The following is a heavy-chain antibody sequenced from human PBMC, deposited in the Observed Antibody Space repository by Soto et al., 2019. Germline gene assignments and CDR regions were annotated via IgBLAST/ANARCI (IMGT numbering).Heavy chain of an antibody. CDR3: ARGRGRSVYYSYYFDY. Sequence: EVQLVESGEGLVQPGGSLRLSCAASGFTFSSYAMHWVRQAPGKGLEYVSAISSNGGSTYYADSVKGRFTISRDNSKNXLYLHMGSLRAEDMAVYYCARGRGRSVYYSYYFDYWGQGTLVTVSS. J-gene: IGHJ4*02. CDR1: GFTFSSYA. CDR2: ISSNGGST. V-gene: IGHV3-64*02. D-gene: IGHD3-22*01.